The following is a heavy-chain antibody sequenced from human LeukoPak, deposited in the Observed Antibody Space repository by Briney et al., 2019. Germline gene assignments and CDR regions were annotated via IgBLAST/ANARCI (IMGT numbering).Heavy chain of an antibody. J-gene: IGHJ4*02. CDR3: AKATLPTCGGARCYYFDN. CDR1: GFTFTSYA. CDR2: FSGSVDTT. Sequence: GGSLRLSCAASGFTFTSYAMSWVRQTPGKGLEWVSTFSGSVDTTYYADSVNGRFTISRDNSKNTLDLQMNSLGAEDTAVYYCAKATLPTCGGARCYYFDNWGQGTLVTVSS. V-gene: IGHV3-23*01. D-gene: IGHD2-15*01.